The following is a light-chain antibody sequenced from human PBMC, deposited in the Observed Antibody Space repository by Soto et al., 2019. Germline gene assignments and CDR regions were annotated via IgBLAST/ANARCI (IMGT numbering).Light chain of an antibody. CDR1: SSDVGSYNR. J-gene: IGLJ1*01. V-gene: IGLV2-18*02. CDR2: EVS. Sequence: VLTQPPSVSGSPGHSVTISCTGTSSDVGSYNRVSWYQQPPGTAPQLMIYEVSNRPSGVPDRFSGSKSGNTASLTISGLQAEDESDYNCTSYTSSSTYVFATGPKLTVL. CDR3: TSYTSSSTYV.